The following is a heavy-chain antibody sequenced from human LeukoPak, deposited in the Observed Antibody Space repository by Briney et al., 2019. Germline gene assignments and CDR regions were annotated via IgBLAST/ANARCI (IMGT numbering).Heavy chain of an antibody. D-gene: IGHD5-18*01. CDR3: ARDVGGYRYGYRPTELYWYFDL. Sequence: SETLSLTCAVYGGSFSGYYWTWIRQPAGKGLEWIGRISTSGRTNFNPSLKSRVTISIDTSKNQFSLKLSSVTAADTAVYYCARDVGGYRYGYRPTELYWYFDLWGRGTLVTVSS. CDR1: GGSFSGYY. J-gene: IGHJ2*01. CDR2: ISTSGRT. V-gene: IGHV4-4*07.